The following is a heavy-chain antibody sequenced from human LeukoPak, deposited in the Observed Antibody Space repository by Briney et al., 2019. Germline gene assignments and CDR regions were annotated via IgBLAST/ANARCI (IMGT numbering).Heavy chain of an antibody. J-gene: IGHJ6*01. Sequence: SETLSLTCTVYGGSISSYYRTSIRQPTGKGLELIGRIYSTGSTYYNPSLKSRVTISVDTAKSQFCLKLTAATAADTAVYYCARQVAHAGTSGMEVCGPRGPGTASS. D-gene: IGHD6-13*01. CDR2: IYSTGST. CDR3: ARQVAHAGTSGMEV. CDR1: GGSISSYY. V-gene: IGHV4-4*07.